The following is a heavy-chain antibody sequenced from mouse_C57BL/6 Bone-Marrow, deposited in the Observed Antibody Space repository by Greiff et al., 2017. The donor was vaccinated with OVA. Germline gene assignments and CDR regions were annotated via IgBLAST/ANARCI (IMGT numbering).Heavy chain of an antibody. CDR2: IWTGGGT. Sequence: VQRVESGPGLVAPSQSLSITCTVSGFSLTSYAISWVRQPPGKGLEWLGVIWTGGGTNYNSALKSRLSISKDNSKSQVFLKMNSLQTDDTARYYCARKYYGSSYDYFDYWGQGTTLTVSS. CDR3: ARKYYGSSYDYFDY. D-gene: IGHD1-1*01. V-gene: IGHV2-9-1*01. J-gene: IGHJ2*01. CDR1: GFSLTSYA.